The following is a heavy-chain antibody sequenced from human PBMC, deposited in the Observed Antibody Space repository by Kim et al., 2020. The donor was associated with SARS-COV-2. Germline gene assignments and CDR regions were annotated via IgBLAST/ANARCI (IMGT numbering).Heavy chain of an antibody. J-gene: IGHJ6*02. Sequence: SETLSLTCTVSGGSISSGGYYWSWIRQHPGKGLEWIGYIYYSGSTYYNPSLKSRVTISVDTSKNQFSLKLSSVTAADTAVYYCARDTQGQGYYYGMDVWGQGTTVTVSS. V-gene: IGHV4-31*03. CDR2: IYYSGST. CDR3: ARDTQGQGYYYGMDV. CDR1: GGSISSGGYY.